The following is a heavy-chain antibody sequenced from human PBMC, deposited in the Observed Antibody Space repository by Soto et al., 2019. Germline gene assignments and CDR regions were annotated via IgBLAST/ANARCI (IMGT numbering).Heavy chain of an antibody. CDR2: ISYDGNKS. CDR3: AKSVLATVGTYFVH. CDR1: GFTFSTYG. V-gene: IGHV3-30*18. Sequence: QVQLVESGGGVVQPGRSLRLSCAASGFTFSTYGMHWVRQAPGKGLEWVSFISYDGNKSYYAGSVKGRFSISRDNSKNTLYLQMNNLRPDDTAVYFCAKSVLATVGTYFVHWGQGTVVTVSP. J-gene: IGHJ4*02. D-gene: IGHD6-13*01.